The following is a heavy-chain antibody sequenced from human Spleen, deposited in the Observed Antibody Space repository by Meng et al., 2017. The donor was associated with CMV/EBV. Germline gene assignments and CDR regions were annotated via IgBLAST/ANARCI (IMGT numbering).Heavy chain of an antibody. V-gene: IGHV3-23*01. CDR2: IISSGGST. D-gene: IGHD5-24*01. Sequence: GGSLRLSCVASRFTFSSYAMSWVRQAPGRGLEWVSAIISSGGSTSYADSVKGRFTISRDNSKNTLYLQMNSLKPEDTAVYYCARENDYNNYFDYWGQGTLVTVSS. CDR1: RFTFSSYA. CDR3: ARENDYNNYFDY. J-gene: IGHJ4*01.